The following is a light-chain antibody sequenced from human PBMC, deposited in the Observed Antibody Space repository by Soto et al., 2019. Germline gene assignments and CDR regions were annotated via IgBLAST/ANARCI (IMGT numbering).Light chain of an antibody. J-gene: IGKJ4*01. CDR1: RSIRSW. Sequence: DIQMTQSPSTLSASVGDRVTITCRASRSIRSWLAWYQQKPGRAPKLLIYDASYLQPGVPSRFSGSGSGTHFTFTISSLQPEDISTYYCQQHDNLPLTFGGGTKVEIK. V-gene: IGKV1-33*01. CDR3: QQHDNLPLT. CDR2: DAS.